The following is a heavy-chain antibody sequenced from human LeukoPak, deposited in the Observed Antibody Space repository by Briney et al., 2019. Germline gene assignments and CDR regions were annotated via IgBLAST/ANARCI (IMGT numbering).Heavy chain of an antibody. Sequence: SETQSLTCTVTGGSISRSSYYWGWIRQPPGKGLEWIGSIYYSGSTYYNPSLKSRVTISVDTSKNQFSLKLSSVTAADTAVYYCARKLLEEQWVAFYYYMDVWGKGTTVTVSS. CDR1: GGSISRSSYY. D-gene: IGHD6-19*01. CDR3: ARKLLEEQWVAFYYYMDV. CDR2: IYYSGST. J-gene: IGHJ6*03. V-gene: IGHV4-39*01.